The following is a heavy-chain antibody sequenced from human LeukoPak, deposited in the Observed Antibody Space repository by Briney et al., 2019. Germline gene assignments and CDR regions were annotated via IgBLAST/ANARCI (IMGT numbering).Heavy chain of an antibody. CDR1: GYSFTSYW. D-gene: IGHD6-19*01. CDR2: IYPGDSDT. CDR3: ARLRYSSGWYPGYFDY. V-gene: IGHV5-51*01. J-gene: IGHJ4*02. Sequence: PGESLKISCKGSGYSFTSYWIGWVRQMPGKGLEWMGIIYPGDSDTRYSPSFQGQVTISADKSISTAYLQWSSLKASDTAMYYCARLRYSSGWYPGYFDYWGQGTLVTVSS.